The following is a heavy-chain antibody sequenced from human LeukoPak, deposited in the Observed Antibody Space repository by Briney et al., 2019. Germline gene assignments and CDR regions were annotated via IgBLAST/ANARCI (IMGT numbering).Heavy chain of an antibody. CDR2: ISGSGGST. CDR1: GFTFSSYA. D-gene: IGHD3-3*01. CDR3: ARKYYDFWSGYYTAPFDY. J-gene: IGHJ4*02. Sequence: GGSLRLSCAASGFTFSSYAMSWVRQAPGKGLEWVSAISGSGGSTYYADSVKGRFTISRDNSKNTLYLQMNSLRAEDTAVYYCARKYYDFWSGYYTAPFDYWGQGTLVTVSS. V-gene: IGHV3-23*01.